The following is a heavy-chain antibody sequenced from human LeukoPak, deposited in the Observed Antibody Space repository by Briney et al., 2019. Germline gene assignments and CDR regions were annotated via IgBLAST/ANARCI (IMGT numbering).Heavy chain of an antibody. CDR3: AKDCCSNTGLFDY. Sequence: PGGSLRLSCAASGLTFSTYAMSWVRQAPGKGLEWVSTVTVDGGTTYHADSVKGRFTISRDNSKNTLYLQMNSLRTEDTAVYYCAKDCCSNTGLFDYWGQGTRVTVSS. CDR1: GLTFSTYA. D-gene: IGHD2-2*01. V-gene: IGHV3-23*01. CDR2: VTVDGGTT. J-gene: IGHJ4*02.